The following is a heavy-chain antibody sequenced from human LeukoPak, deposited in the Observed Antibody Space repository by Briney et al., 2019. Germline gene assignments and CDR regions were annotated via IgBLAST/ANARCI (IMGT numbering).Heavy chain of an antibody. D-gene: IGHD3-10*01. V-gene: IGHV3-23*01. Sequence: GGSLRLSCAAPGFSFSTYAMNWVRQAPGKGLEWVSSISVSGDSTFYADSVQGRFTISRDTSKNSLSLHMNSLRAEDTAVYFCARRGGRNGWGDFDYWGQGTLVSVSS. CDR3: ARRGGRNGWGDFDY. CDR2: ISVSGDST. J-gene: IGHJ4*02. CDR1: GFSFSTYA.